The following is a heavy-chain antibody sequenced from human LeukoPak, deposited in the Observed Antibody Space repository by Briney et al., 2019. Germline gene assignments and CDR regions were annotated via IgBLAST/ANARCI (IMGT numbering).Heavy chain of an antibody. CDR3: ARSVVYYYDSSGYSDAFDI. CDR1: GYTFTSYY. V-gene: IGHV1-46*01. J-gene: IGHJ3*02. D-gene: IGHD3-22*01. Sequence: ASVKVSCKASGYTFTSYYMHWVRQAPGQGLEWMGIINPSGGSTSYAQKFQGRVTMTRDTSTSTVYMELSSLRSGDTAVYYCARSVVYYYDSSGYSDAFDIWGQGTMVTVSS. CDR2: INPSGGST.